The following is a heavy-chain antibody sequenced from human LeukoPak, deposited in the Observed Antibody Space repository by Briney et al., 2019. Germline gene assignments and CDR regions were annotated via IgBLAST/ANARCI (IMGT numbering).Heavy chain of an antibody. CDR2: ITSSGSYI. Sequence: GGSLRLSCAASGFTFNAYSMNWVRQAPGQGLGWVSSITSSGSYIYYRDSLKGRFTISRDNAKNSLYLQLNSLRDDDTAVYYCARGTDSGYDSTGSFDYWGQGALVTVSS. CDR1: GFTFNAYS. CDR3: ARGTDSGYDSTGSFDY. V-gene: IGHV3-21*01. D-gene: IGHD5-12*01. J-gene: IGHJ4*02.